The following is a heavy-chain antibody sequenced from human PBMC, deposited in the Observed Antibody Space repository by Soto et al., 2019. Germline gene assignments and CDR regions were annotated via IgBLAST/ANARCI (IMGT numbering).Heavy chain of an antibody. CDR3: ARRALFRGIIITPGY. V-gene: IGHV4-39*01. D-gene: IGHD3-10*01. CDR1: TRSLSSSSYY. J-gene: IGHJ4*02. Sequence: PPQTLSLTWIVSTRSLSSSSYYWDWIRQPPGNGLEWIGSIFSSGTTYSNPSLKSRGTISVDTSKNQFTLKLTSVTAAHTAVYYCARRALFRGIIITPGYWGQGTLGNVFS. CDR2: IFSSGTT.